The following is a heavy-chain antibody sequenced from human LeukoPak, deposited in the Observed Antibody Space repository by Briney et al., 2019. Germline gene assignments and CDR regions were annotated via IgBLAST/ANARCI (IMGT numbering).Heavy chain of an antibody. Sequence: GGTLRLSCAASGFIFSDYGMSWVRQAPGKGLEWVGFIRSKAYDGTTEYAASVKGRFTISRDDSKSIAYLQMNSLKTEDTAVYYCTRAALPYCSSTSCYPALYYYYMDVWGKGTTVTISS. J-gene: IGHJ6*03. CDR2: IRSKAYDGTT. D-gene: IGHD2-2*01. CDR1: GFIFSDYG. V-gene: IGHV3-49*04. CDR3: TRAALPYCSSTSCYPALYYYYMDV.